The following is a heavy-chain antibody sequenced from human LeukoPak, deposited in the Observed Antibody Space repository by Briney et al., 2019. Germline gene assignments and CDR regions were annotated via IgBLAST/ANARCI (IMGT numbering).Heavy chain of an antibody. Sequence: PSETLSXTXXVXXGSFSGYXWSWIXQPPGKGLEWIGEINHSGSTNYNPSLKSRVTISVDTSKNQFSLKLSSVTAADTAVYYCARVTTGFVWYLDYWGQGTLVTVSS. CDR1: XGSFSGYX. CDR2: INHSGST. D-gene: IGHD1-1*01. J-gene: IGHJ4*02. V-gene: IGHV4-34*01. CDR3: ARVTTGFVWYLDY.